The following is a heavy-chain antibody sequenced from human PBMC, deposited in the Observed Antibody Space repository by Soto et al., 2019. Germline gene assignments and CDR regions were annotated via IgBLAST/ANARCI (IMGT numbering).Heavy chain of an antibody. D-gene: IGHD2-15*01. J-gene: IGHJ4*02. V-gene: IGHV4-39*01. CDR3: AGHQGTGCSGGSCYAFDY. CDR2: IYYSGST. CDR1: GGSISSSSYY. Sequence: KSSETLSLTCTVSGGSISSSSYYWGWIRQPPGKGLEWIGSIYYSGSTYYNPSLKSRVTISVDTSKNQFSLKLSSVTAADTAVYYCAGHQGTGCSGGSCYAFDYWGQGTLVTVSS.